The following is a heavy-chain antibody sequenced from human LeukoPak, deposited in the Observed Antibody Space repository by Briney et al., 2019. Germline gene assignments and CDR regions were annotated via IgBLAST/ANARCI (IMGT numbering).Heavy chain of an antibody. CDR2: MNPNSGNT. V-gene: IGHV1-8*03. CDR1: GYTFTSYG. CDR3: ARGWDYYDSSGYGY. J-gene: IGHJ4*02. D-gene: IGHD3-22*01. Sequence: ASVKVSCKASGYTFTSYGISWVRQAPGQGLEWMGWMNPNSGNTGYAQKFQGRVTITRNTSISTAYMELSSLRSEDTAVYYCARGWDYYDSSGYGYWGQGTLVTVSS.